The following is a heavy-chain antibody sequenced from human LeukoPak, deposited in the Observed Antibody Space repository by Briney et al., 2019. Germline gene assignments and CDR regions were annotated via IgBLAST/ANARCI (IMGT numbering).Heavy chain of an antibody. J-gene: IGHJ5*02. CDR1: GFTFSSYA. V-gene: IGHV3-23*01. Sequence: GGSLRLSCAASGFTFSSYAMSWVRQAPGKGLEWVSAISGSGSSTYYADSVKGRFTISRDNSKNTLYLQMNSLRAEDTAVYYCANRIQLGVGWFDPWGQGTLVTVSS. CDR3: ANRIQLGVGWFDP. D-gene: IGHD5-18*01. CDR2: ISGSGSST.